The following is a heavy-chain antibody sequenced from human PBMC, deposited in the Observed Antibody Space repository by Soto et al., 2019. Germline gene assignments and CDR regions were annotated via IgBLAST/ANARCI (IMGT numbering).Heavy chain of an antibody. D-gene: IGHD2-15*01. V-gene: IGHV3-15*01. CDR2: IKSKSDGGTT. J-gene: IGHJ5*02. CDR1: GFTFSDAW. Sequence: GGSLRLSCAASGFTFSDAWMSWVRQAPGKGLDWVGRIKSKSDGGTTEYAAPVRGRFTISRDDSKNTLYLQINSLKTEDTAVYYCTTDLWRIAVVVGSTGYFNPWGQGTPVTVSS. CDR3: TTDLWRIAVVVGSTGYFNP.